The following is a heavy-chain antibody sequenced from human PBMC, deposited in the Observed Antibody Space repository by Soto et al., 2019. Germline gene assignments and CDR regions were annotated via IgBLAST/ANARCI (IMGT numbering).Heavy chain of an antibody. D-gene: IGHD6-13*01. J-gene: IGHJ6*02. CDR3: ARNLEQQLPKNYYYYGMDV. V-gene: IGHV1-46*03. Sequence: GAPVEVSCQAPRYTPTSHYIHSVGQAPRQRPEWMGIINPSGGSTNYAQKFQGRVTMTRDTSTSTVYMELSSLRSEDTAVYYCARNLEQQLPKNYYYYGMDVWGQGTTVTVSS. CDR2: INPSGGST. CDR1: RYTPTSHY.